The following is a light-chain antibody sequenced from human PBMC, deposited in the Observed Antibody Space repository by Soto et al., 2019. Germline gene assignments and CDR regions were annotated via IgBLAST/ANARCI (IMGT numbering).Light chain of an antibody. CDR2: WAS. CDR1: QSVLYSSSNKNH. Sequence: DIVMTPSPDSLAVSLGDRATITCKSSQSVLYSSSNKNHLAWYQQRPGQPPKLFISWASTRESGVPDRFSGSGSGTDFTLTISGLQSEDFAVYYCQQYNNWPLTFGGGTKVDIK. J-gene: IGKJ4*01. CDR3: QQYNNWPLT. V-gene: IGKV4-1*01.